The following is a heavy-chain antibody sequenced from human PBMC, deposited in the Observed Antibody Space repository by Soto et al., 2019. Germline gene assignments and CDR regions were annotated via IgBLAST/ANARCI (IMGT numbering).Heavy chain of an antibody. CDR1: DYTFTSYG. J-gene: IGHJ4*02. V-gene: IGHV1-18*01. CDR3: ARSASTVRGVKRGFDY. CDR2: ISAYNGNT. Sequence: ASVKVSCKASDYTFTSYGINWVRQAPGRGLEWMGWISAYNGNTNYAQHLQGRITMTTDTSTSTAYMELRSLRSDDTAVYYCARSASTVRGVKRGFDYWGQGTPVTVSS. D-gene: IGHD3-10*01.